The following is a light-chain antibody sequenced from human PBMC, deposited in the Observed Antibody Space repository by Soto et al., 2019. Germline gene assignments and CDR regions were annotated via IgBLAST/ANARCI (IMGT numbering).Light chain of an antibody. CDR3: CSYAGSSTLM. CDR1: SSDVGSYNL. V-gene: IGLV2-23*02. J-gene: IGLJ1*01. CDR2: EVS. Sequence: QSALTQPASVSGSPGQSITISCTGTSSDVGSYNLVSWYQQHPGKAPKLMIDEVSKRPSRVSNRFSGSKSGNTASLTISGLQAEEEAYYYCCSYAGSSTLMFGTGTKVTVL.